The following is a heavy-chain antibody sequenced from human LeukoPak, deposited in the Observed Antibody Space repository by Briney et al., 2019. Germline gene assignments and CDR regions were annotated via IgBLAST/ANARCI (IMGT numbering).Heavy chain of an antibody. Sequence: PGGSLRLSCAASGFTISNNWMTWVRQAPGKGLEWVANINHDGSAKYYVDSVKGRFTISRDNAKNSLFLQMNSLKAEDTAVYYCATSRGYFFRWFQHWGQGTLVTVSS. CDR1: GFTISNNW. CDR3: ATSRGYFFRWFQH. J-gene: IGHJ1*01. D-gene: IGHD3-22*01. CDR2: INHDGSAK. V-gene: IGHV3-7*01.